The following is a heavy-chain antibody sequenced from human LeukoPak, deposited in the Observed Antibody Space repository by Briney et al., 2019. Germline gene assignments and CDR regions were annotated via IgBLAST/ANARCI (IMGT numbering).Heavy chain of an antibody. Sequence: SETLSLTCTVSGGSISSSGYYWSWIRQPPGKGLEWIGYIYYSGSTNYNPSLKSRVTISVDTSKNQFSLKLSSVTAADTAVYYCARDKWSGVVDYWGQGTLVTVSS. V-gene: IGHV4-61*08. J-gene: IGHJ4*02. CDR2: IYYSGST. CDR3: ARDKWSGVVDY. D-gene: IGHD3-3*01. CDR1: GGSISSSGYY.